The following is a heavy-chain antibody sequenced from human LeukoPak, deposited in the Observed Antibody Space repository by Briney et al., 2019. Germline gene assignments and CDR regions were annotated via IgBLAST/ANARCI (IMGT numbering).Heavy chain of an antibody. Sequence: PGGSLRLSCAASGFTFSSYWMSWVRQAPGKGLEWEANIKQDGSEKYYVDSVKGRFTISRDNAKNSLYLQMNSLRAEDTAVYYCARDNPYYYDSSGYYVVWGQGTLVTVSS. J-gene: IGHJ4*02. CDR1: GFTFSSYW. CDR3: ARDNPYYYDSSGYYVV. CDR2: IKQDGSEK. D-gene: IGHD3-22*01. V-gene: IGHV3-7*01.